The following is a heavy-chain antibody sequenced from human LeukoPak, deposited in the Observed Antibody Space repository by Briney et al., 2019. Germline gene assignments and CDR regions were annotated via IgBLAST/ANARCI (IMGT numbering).Heavy chain of an antibody. CDR1: GGTFSSYA. D-gene: IGHD3-10*01. V-gene: IGHV1-18*01. J-gene: IGHJ6*02. Sequence: GASVKVSCKASGGTFSSYAINWVRQAPGQGLEWMGWVSGYKGVTNYAQKVQDRVSMTTDTSTSTAYMELRSLTSDDTAVYYCARDTKDLQSGRYYYGADVWGQGTAVTVSS. CDR3: ARDTKDLQSGRYYYGADV. CDR2: VSGYKGVT.